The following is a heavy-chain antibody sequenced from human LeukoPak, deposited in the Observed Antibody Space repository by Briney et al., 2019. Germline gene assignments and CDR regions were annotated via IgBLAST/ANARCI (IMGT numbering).Heavy chain of an antibody. D-gene: IGHD4-17*01. J-gene: IGHJ4*02. CDR1: GFTFSSYS. Sequence: GGSLRLSCAASGFTFSSYSMNWVRQAPGKGLEWVSSISSSSSYIYYADSVKGRFTISRDNAKNSLYLQMNSLRAEDTAVYYCATTPRAMTTVTTGYWGQGTLVTVSS. CDR3: ATTPRAMTTVTTGY. CDR2: ISSSSSYI. V-gene: IGHV3-21*01.